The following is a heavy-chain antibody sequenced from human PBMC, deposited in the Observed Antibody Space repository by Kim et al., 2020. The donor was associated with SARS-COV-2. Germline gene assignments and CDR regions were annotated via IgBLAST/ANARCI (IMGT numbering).Heavy chain of an antibody. Sequence: SETLSLTCTVSGGSISSSSYYWGWIRQPPGKGLEWIGSIYYSGSTYYNPSLKSRVTISVDTSKNQFSLKLSSVTAADTAVYYCARHFLVPAAIPDLNWFDPWGQGTLVTVSS. J-gene: IGHJ5*02. V-gene: IGHV4-39*01. CDR2: IYYSGST. CDR3: ARHFLVPAAIPDLNWFDP. D-gene: IGHD2-2*02. CDR1: GGSISSSSYY.